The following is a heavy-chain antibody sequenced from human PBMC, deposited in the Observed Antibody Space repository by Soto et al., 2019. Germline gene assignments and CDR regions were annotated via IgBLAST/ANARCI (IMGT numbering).Heavy chain of an antibody. CDR3: AKAHVMCVAVSTFDY. CDR2: IYHGGTT. J-gene: IGHJ4*01. D-gene: IGHD6-19*01. V-gene: IGHV4-38-2*02. Sequence: SETLSLTCTVSGYSISSGSYWGLLRQPPRKGPEWIASIYHGGTTFYNPSLKSRVTVSVDKSNNQFSLKLRSVTAADTAVYCCAKAHVMCVAVSTFDYRGHGTLVT. CDR1: GYSISSGSY.